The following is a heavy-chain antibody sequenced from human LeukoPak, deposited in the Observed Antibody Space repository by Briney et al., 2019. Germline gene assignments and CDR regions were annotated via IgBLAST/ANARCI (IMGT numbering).Heavy chain of an antibody. CDR1: GFTFSRYG. CDR2: ISYDGSNK. Sequence: GGSLRLSCAATGFTFSRYGMHWVRQAPGKGLEWVAQISYDGSNKHYGDSVKGRFTIARDNSKNTLFLQMNSLRGEDTAVYYRAKEGRRYFDYWGQGNLVTVST. V-gene: IGHV3-30*18. J-gene: IGHJ4*02. CDR3: AKEGRRYFDY.